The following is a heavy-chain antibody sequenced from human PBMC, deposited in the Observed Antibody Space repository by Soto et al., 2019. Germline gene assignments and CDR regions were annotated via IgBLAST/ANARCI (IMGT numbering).Heavy chain of an antibody. Sequence: QVHLVESGGGVVQPGRSLRLSCAASGFTFSTTGMHWVRQVPGKGLEWVAMISHDGGAKYYTDSVKGRFTISRDTSKNTLYLQMNSLRPEDTAMYHCAKDLYGAGWYNYFDPWGQGTLVTVSS. V-gene: IGHV3-30*18. J-gene: IGHJ5*02. CDR1: GFTFSTTG. D-gene: IGHD6-19*01. CDR2: ISHDGGAK. CDR3: AKDLYGAGWYNYFDP.